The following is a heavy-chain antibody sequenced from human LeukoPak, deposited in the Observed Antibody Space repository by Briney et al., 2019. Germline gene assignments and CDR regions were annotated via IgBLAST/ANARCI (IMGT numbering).Heavy chain of an antibody. D-gene: IGHD3-10*01. J-gene: IGHJ4*02. CDR2: ISSSSSTI. CDR3: ACNYGSGFFAY. V-gene: IGHV3-48*01. CDR1: GFTFRRFW. Sequence: AGGSLRLSCAASGFTFRRFWMHWLRQAPGKALVWVSYISSSSSTIYYADSVKGRFTISRDNAKNSLYLQMNSLRAEDTAVYYCACNYGSGFFAYWGQGTLVTVSS.